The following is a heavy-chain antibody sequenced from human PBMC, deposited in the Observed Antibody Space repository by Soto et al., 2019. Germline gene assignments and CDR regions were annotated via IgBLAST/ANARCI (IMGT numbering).Heavy chain of an antibody. D-gene: IGHD3-10*01. J-gene: IGHJ4*02. CDR2: FNGGNGNI. Sequence: QVQLVQSGAEERKPGASVKVSCKASGYTFSTYAMHCVRRAPGQSLEWTGWFNGGNGNIKYSQKFEGRVTITTDTAARPAYMELNMLRSEDTAVYYCARGNVRGGCLDYWGQGTLVSVSS. CDR3: ARGNVRGGCLDY. CDR1: GYTFSTYA. V-gene: IGHV1-3*05.